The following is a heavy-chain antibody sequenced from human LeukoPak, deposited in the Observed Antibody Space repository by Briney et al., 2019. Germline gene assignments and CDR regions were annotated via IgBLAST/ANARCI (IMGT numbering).Heavy chain of an antibody. D-gene: IGHD3-3*01. V-gene: IGHV3-9*01. J-gene: IGHJ4*02. CDR1: GFTFDDYA. CDR3: AKGGGHGIFGVVIGVEYFDY. CDR2: ISWNSGSI. Sequence: GGSLRLSCAASGFTFDDYAMHWVRQAPGKGLEWVSGISWNSGSIGYADSVKGRFTISRDNAKNSLYLQMNSLRAEDTALYYCAKGGGHGIFGVVIGVEYFDYWGQGTLVTVSS.